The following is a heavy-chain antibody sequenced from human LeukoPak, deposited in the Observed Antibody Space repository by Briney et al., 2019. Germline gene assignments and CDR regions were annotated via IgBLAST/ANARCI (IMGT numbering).Heavy chain of an antibody. CDR1: GDSINSSDYY. Sequence: SETLSLTCSVSGDSINSSDYYWGWIRQPPGKGLEWIGSIYYLGSTFYNPSLKSRVTIYVDTSKNQFSLRLTSVTAADTSVFYCVRLPRGAWYSSGWYPGRYNGMDVWGQGTTVIVSS. D-gene: IGHD6-19*01. CDR3: VRLPRGAWYSSGWYPGRYNGMDV. V-gene: IGHV4-39*01. CDR2: IYYLGST. J-gene: IGHJ6*02.